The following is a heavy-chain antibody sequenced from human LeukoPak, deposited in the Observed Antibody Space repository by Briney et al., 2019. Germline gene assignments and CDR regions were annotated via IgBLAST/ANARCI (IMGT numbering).Heavy chain of an antibody. V-gene: IGHV3-30*02. CDR1: GFPLSPFG. Sequence: GGSRSLSCLASGFPLSPFGTTWFRQAPGKGRKWVALLQDNGNTQEYADAVKGRFTISRDNSINTLYLQMSSLRPEDTAVYYCAKAGYTGSYMYYFDHWGQGTPVTVSS. D-gene: IGHD1-26*01. CDR2: LQDNGNTQ. J-gene: IGHJ4*02. CDR3: AKAGYTGSYMYYFDH.